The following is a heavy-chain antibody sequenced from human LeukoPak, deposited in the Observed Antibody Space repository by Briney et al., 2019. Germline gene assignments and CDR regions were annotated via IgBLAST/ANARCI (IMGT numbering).Heavy chain of an antibody. V-gene: IGHV1-69*05. D-gene: IGHD4-17*01. J-gene: IGHJ5*02. CDR3: ARSPPSYGDYECWFDP. Sequence: SVKVSCTASGGTFSSYAISWVRQAPGQGLEWMGGIIPIFGTANYAQKFQGRVTITTDESTSTAYMELSSLRSEDTAVYYCARSPPSYGDYECWFDPWGQGTLVTVSS. CDR1: GGTFSSYA. CDR2: IIPIFGTA.